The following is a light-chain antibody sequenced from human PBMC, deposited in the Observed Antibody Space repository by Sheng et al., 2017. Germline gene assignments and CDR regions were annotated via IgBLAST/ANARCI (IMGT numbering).Light chain of an antibody. V-gene: IGKV4-1*01. J-gene: IGKJ2*01. Sequence: DILLTQSPDFLPVSLGARATINCKSSQTVLNSSNNKTYLTWFQQKPGQPPKLLIYWTSTRESGVPDRFSGSGSETDFTLTISNLQAEDVAVYYCHQYYSAPFTFGQGTKLEIK. CDR3: HQYYSAPFT. CDR1: QTVLNSSNNKTY. CDR2: WTS.